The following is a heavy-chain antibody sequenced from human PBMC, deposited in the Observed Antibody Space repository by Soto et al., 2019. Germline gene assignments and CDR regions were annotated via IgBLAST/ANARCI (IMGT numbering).Heavy chain of an antibody. J-gene: IGHJ4*02. V-gene: IGHV3-72*01. Sequence: ESGGGLVQPGGSLRLSCAASGFTFSDHYMEWVRQAPGKGMEWVGRIRNKANSYTTEYGASVKGRFTISRDDSKNSLSLQMNSLKTEDTAVYYCASAWFGELKYFDSWGQGTLVTVSS. D-gene: IGHD3-10*01. CDR2: IRNKANSYTT. CDR3: ASAWFGELKYFDS. CDR1: GFTFSDHY.